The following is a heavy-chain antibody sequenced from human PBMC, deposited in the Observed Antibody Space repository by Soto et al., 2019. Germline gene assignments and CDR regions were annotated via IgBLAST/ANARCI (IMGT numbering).Heavy chain of an antibody. CDR3: ARGRRMVYAMLGYYYYGMDV. CDR2: INHSGST. Sequence: SETLSLTCAVYGGSFGGYYWSWIRQPPGKGLEWIGEINHSGSTNYNPSLKSRVTISVDTSKNQFSLKLSSVTAADTAVYYCARGRRMVYAMLGYYYYGMDVWGQGTTVTVSS. V-gene: IGHV4-34*01. J-gene: IGHJ6*02. D-gene: IGHD2-8*01. CDR1: GGSFGGYY.